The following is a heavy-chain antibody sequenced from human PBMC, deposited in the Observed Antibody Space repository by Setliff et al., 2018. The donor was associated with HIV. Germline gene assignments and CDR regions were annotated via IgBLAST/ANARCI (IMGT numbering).Heavy chain of an antibody. CDR1: GFTFDDYT. CDR3: ASGDNFWSGSYY. Sequence: PGGSLRLSCAASGFTFDDYTMHWVRQPPGKGLEWIGEIFHSENTNYNPSLKSRVTISVDKSENQFSLKVTSVTAADTAVYYCASGDNFWSGSYYWGQGTLVTVSS. V-gene: IGHV4-34*12. CDR2: IFHSENT. J-gene: IGHJ4*02. D-gene: IGHD3-3*01.